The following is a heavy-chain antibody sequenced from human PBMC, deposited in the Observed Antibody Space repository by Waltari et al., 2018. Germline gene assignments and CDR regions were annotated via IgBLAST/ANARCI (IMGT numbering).Heavy chain of an antibody. CDR1: GGSISSYY. CDR2: IYYRGST. J-gene: IGHJ5*02. V-gene: IGHV4-59*01. Sequence: QVQLQESGPGLVKPSETLSLTCTVSGGSISSYYWSWIRQPPGKGLEWIGYIYYRGSTNHNPSLKSRVTISVDTSKNQFSLKLSSVTAADTAVYYCARAWNYDFWSGYLIGHWFDPWGQGTLVTVSS. D-gene: IGHD3-3*01. CDR3: ARAWNYDFWSGYLIGHWFDP.